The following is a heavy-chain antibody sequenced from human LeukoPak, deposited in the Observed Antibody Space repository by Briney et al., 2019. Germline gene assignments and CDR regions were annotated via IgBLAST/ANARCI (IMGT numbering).Heavy chain of an antibody. CDR2: IYHSGST. V-gene: IGHV4-30-2*01. CDR1: GGSISSGGYS. Sequence: PSETLSLTCAVSGGSISSGGYSWRWIRQPPGKGLEWIGYIYHSGSTYYNPSLKGRVTISVYRSKNQFSLKLSSVTAADTAVYYCARGPDGDYNWFDPWGQGTLVTVSS. CDR3: ARGPDGDYNWFDP. D-gene: IGHD4-17*01. J-gene: IGHJ5*02.